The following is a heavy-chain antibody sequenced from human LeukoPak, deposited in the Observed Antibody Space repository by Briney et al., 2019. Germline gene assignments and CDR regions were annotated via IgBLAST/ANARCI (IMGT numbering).Heavy chain of an antibody. Sequence: GGSLRLSCAASGFTFSSHWMTWVRQAPGKGLEWVASVKQDVNEKYYVDSVKGRFTISRDNSKNTLYLQMNSLRAEDTAVYYCAKALRGAHGDAFDIWGQGTMVTVSS. V-gene: IGHV3-7*03. D-gene: IGHD3-10*01. CDR1: GFTFSSHW. CDR2: VKQDVNEK. CDR3: AKALRGAHGDAFDI. J-gene: IGHJ3*02.